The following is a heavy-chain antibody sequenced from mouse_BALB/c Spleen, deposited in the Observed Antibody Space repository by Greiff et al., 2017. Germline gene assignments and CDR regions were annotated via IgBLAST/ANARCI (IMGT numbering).Heavy chain of an antibody. CDR2: ISYSGST. CDR1: GYSITSDYA. V-gene: IGHV3-2*02. Sequence: EVQLQESGPGLVKPSQSLSLTCTVTGYSITSDYAWNWIRPFPGNKLEWMGYISYSGSTSYNPSLKSRISITRDTSKNQFFLQLNSVTTEDTATYYCARGYSYWYFDVWGAGTTVTVSS. D-gene: IGHD2-2*01. J-gene: IGHJ1*01. CDR3: ARGYSYWYFDV.